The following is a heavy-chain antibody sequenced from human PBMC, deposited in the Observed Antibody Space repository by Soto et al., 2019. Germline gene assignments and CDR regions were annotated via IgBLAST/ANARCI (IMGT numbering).Heavy chain of an antibody. CDR2: ISYDGSEK. J-gene: IGHJ4*02. CDR1: GFTFSSLG. CDR3: VKERTGTWDFDY. V-gene: IGHV3-30*18. D-gene: IGHD1-26*01. Sequence: QVQLVESGGGVVQPGRSLRLSCAASGFTFSSLGMHWVRQAPGKGLEWVAVISYDGSEKYYADSVKGRFTTSRDNSKNTLSLQMNSLRAEDTAVYYCVKERTGTWDFDYWGQGTLVTVSS.